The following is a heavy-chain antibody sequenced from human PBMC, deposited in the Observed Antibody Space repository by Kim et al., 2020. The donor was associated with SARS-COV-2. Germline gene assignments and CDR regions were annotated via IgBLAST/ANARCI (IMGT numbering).Heavy chain of an antibody. CDR1: GYSFTSYW. Sequence: GESLKISCKGSGYSFTSYWIGWVRQMPGKGLEWMGIIYPGDSDTRYSPSFQGQVTISADKSISTAYLQWSSLKASDTAMYYCARHPWSYDILTGHGDYFDYWGQGTLVTVSS. J-gene: IGHJ4*02. V-gene: IGHV5-51*01. CDR3: ARHPWSYDILTGHGDYFDY. D-gene: IGHD3-9*01. CDR2: IYPGDSDT.